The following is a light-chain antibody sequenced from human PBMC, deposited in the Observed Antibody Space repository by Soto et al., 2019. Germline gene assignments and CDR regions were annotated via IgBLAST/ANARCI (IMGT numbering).Light chain of an antibody. V-gene: IGKV1-39*01. Sequence: DIQMTQSPSSLSASMGDRVSITCRASQSIGTDLNWYQQKPGKAPKLLIYGASTLQGGVPSRFSGSVSGTEFTLTISCLQPGDLATYFCQQTYSTPWTFGQGTKVDI. J-gene: IGKJ1*01. CDR2: GAS. CDR3: QQTYSTPWT. CDR1: QSIGTD.